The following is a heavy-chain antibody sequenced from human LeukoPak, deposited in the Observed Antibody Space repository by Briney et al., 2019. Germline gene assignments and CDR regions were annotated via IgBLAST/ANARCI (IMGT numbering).Heavy chain of an antibody. J-gene: IGHJ6*03. CDR3: AKDRYGDYEAPFHYYMDA. CDR2: INPNSGVT. D-gene: IGHD5-12*01. CDR1: GYTFSGFY. V-gene: IGHV1-2*02. Sequence: ASVKISCKASGYTFSGFYIHWVRQAPGQGLEWMGWINPNSGVTNYAQKLQGRVTITRDTSIDTAYMQLSRLRSDDTAVYYCAKDRYGDYEAPFHYYMDAWGRGTTVTVSS.